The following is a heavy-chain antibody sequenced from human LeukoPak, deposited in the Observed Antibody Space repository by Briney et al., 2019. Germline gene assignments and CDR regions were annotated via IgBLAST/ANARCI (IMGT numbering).Heavy chain of an antibody. Sequence: GGSLRLSCAASRFTFSSYGMHWVRQAPGKGLEWVAFIRYDGRNKYYADSVKGRFTISRDNPQNTLYLQMNSLRNEDTAVYYCARRGAVAGTFDYWGQGTLVTVSS. CDR2: IRYDGRNK. J-gene: IGHJ4*02. CDR1: RFTFSSYG. D-gene: IGHD6-19*01. V-gene: IGHV3-30*02. CDR3: ARRGAVAGTFDY.